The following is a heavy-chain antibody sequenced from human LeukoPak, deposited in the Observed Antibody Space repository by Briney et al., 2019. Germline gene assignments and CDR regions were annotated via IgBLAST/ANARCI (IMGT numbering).Heavy chain of an antibody. V-gene: IGHV4-39*01. CDR3: ARQGPFGSSSGWYLRRIKGAFDI. Sequence: PSETLSLTCTVSGGSISSSSYYWGWIRQPPGKGLEWIGSIYYSGSTYYNPYLKSRVTISVDTSKNQFSLKLSSVTAADTAVYCCARQGPFGSSSGWYLRRIKGAFDIWGQGTMVTVSS. D-gene: IGHD6-19*01. CDR1: GGSISSSSYY. CDR2: IYYSGST. J-gene: IGHJ3*02.